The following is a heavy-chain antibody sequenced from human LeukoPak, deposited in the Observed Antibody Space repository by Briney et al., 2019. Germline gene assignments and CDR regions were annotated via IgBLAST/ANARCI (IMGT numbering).Heavy chain of an antibody. CDR1: GFTFSSYA. V-gene: IGHV3-23*01. CDR3: AKTLRYSSSASDY. D-gene: IGHD6-13*01. J-gene: IGHJ4*02. Sequence: GGSLRLSCAASGFTFSSYAMSWVRQAPGKGLEWVLATGGSGANTYYADSVGGRFTISRDNSKNTLYLQMNSLRGEDTAVYYCAKTLRYSSSASDYWGQGNLVTVS. CDR2: TGGSGANT.